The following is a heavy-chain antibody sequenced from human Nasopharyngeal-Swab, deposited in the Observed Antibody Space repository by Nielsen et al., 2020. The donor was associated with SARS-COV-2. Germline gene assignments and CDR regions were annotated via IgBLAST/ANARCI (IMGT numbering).Heavy chain of an antibody. CDR3: TRCGGGCYSGRDY. D-gene: IGHD2-15*01. CDR2: IRSKGNTYAT. V-gene: IGHV3-73*01. Sequence: GGSLRLSCAVSGFTFSDSAIHWVRQASGNGLEWVGRIRSKGNTYATAYAASVKGRFIIFRDAPTNTAYLQIDSLKTEDTAGYYCTRCGGGCYSGRDYWGQGTLVTVSS. CDR1: GFTFSDSA. J-gene: IGHJ4*02.